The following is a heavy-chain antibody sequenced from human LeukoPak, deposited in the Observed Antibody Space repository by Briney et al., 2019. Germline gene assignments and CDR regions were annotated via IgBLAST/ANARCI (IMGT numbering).Heavy chain of an antibody. CDR2: IYTSGST. CDR3: ARRAGDYSNYSYWFDP. D-gene: IGHD4-11*01. V-gene: IGHV4-4*09. Sequence: SETLSLTCTVSGGSISSYYWSWIRQPPGTGLEWIGYIYTSGSTNYNPFLKSRVTISVDTSKNQFSLKLSSVTAADTAEYYCARRAGDYSNYSYWFDPWGQGTLVTVSS. J-gene: IGHJ5*02. CDR1: GGSISSYY.